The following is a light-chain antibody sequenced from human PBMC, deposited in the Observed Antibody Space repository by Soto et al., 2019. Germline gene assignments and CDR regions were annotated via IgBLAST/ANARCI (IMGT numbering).Light chain of an antibody. CDR1: SSNIGNNA. CDR3: AAWDDSLNGDV. CDR2: TNN. J-gene: IGLJ1*01. Sequence: QSVLTQPPSASGTPGQRVTISCSGSSSNIGNNAVNWYQQLPGTAPKLLIYTNNQRPSGVPDRFSGSKSGTSASLAITGLQSEYEADYYCAAWDDSLNGDVFGTGTKLTVL. V-gene: IGLV1-44*01.